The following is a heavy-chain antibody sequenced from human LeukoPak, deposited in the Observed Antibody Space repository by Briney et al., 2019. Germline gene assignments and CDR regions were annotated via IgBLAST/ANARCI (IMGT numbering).Heavy chain of an antibody. CDR3: ARTAFHGRGPCCWFDP. D-gene: IGHD2-21*02. CDR2: IIPIFGTA. J-gene: IGHJ5*02. Sequence: SVKVSCKASGGTFSSYAISWVRQAPGQGLEWVGGIIPIFGTANYAQKFQGRVTITADESTSTAYMELSSLRSEDTAVYYCARTAFHGRGPCCWFDPWGQGTLVTVSS. V-gene: IGHV1-69*01. CDR1: GGTFSSYA.